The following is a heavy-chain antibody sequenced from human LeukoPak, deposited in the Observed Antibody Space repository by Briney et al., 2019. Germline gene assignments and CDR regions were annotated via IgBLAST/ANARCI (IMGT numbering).Heavy chain of an antibody. CDR1: GFTFSNAW. Sequence: GGSLRLSCAASGFTFSNAWMSWVRQAPGKGLEWVGRIKSKTDGGTTDYAAPVKGRFTISRDDSKNTLYLQMNSLKTEDTAVYSCTTEPATDIVATIGGYWGQGTLVTVSS. V-gene: IGHV3-15*01. J-gene: IGHJ4*02. CDR3: TTEPATDIVATIGGY. D-gene: IGHD5-12*01. CDR2: IKSKTDGGTT.